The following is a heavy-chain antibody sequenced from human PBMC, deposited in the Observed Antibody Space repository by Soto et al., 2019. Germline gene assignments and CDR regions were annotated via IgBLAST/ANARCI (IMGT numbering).Heavy chain of an antibody. CDR1: GFSLSTSGMC. J-gene: IGHJ6*02. CDR2: IDWDDDK. Sequence: SGPTLVNPTQTLTLTCTFCGFSLSTSGMCVSWIRQPPGKALEWLALIDWDDDKYYSTSLKTRLTISKDTSKNQVVLTMTNMDPVDTATYYCARNVGVRGAHKISYYYYGMDVWGQGTTVTVSS. D-gene: IGHD3-10*01. CDR3: ARNVGVRGAHKISYYYYGMDV. V-gene: IGHV2-70*01.